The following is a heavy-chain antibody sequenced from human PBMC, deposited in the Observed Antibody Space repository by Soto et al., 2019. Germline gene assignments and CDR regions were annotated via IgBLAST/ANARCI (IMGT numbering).Heavy chain of an antibody. V-gene: IGHV4-34*01. Sequence: SETLSLTCAVYGGSFSGYYWSWIRQPPGKGLEWIGEINHSGSTNYNPSLKSRVTISVDTSKNQFSLKLSSVTAADTAVYYCARGPPIVEDYYYMDVWGKGTTVTVSS. D-gene: IGHD2-21*01. J-gene: IGHJ6*03. CDR2: INHSGST. CDR1: GGSFSGYY. CDR3: ARGPPIVEDYYYMDV.